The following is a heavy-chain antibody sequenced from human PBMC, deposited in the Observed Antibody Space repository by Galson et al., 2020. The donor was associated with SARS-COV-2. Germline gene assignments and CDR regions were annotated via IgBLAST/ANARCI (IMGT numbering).Heavy chain of an antibody. D-gene: IGHD3-22*01. CDR3: ARLQYYFDDSGQYYFDV. Sequence: SETLSLTCTVSGASINVSNYYWGWIRQPPGRGLEWIGFVNYNAYTYYTPSLESRATISIDTSGNQFSLYLRSVIAADTATYFCARLQYYFDDSGQYYFDVWGRGLLVTVSS. CDR2: VNYNAYT. CDR1: GASINVSNYY. J-gene: IGHJ4*02. V-gene: IGHV4-39*01.